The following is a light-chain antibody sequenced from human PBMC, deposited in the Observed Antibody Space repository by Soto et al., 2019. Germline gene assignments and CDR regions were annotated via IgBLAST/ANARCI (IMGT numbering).Light chain of an antibody. CDR2: GAS. CDR1: QSFSSSY. Sequence: EIVLTQSPGTLSLSPGERATLSCRASQSFSSSYLAWYQQKPGQAPRFLIYGASSRATGIPDRFSGSGSGTDFTLTISSLQPDDFATYYCQQYNSYSRTFGQGTKVDIK. J-gene: IGKJ1*01. V-gene: IGKV3-20*01. CDR3: QQYNSYSRT.